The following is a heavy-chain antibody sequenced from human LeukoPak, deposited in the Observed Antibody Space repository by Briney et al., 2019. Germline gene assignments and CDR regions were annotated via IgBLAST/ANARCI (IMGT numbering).Heavy chain of an antibody. CDR1: GGTLSTFA. Sequence: ASVKVSCKASGGTLSTFAIHWVRQAPGQGLEWMGGIVPFFGTSSSAQKFQGRVTITSDESTSTAYMELSGLRSEDTAVYYCARSDITGTPSSDSYYFYYMGVWGKGTAVTVSS. J-gene: IGHJ6*03. V-gene: IGHV1-69*13. D-gene: IGHD1-7*01. CDR2: IVPFFGTS. CDR3: ARSDITGTPSSDSYYFYYMGV.